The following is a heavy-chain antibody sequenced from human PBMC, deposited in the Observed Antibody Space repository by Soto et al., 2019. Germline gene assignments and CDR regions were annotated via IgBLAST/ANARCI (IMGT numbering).Heavy chain of an antibody. CDR3: AKLGATSENDAFDI. V-gene: IGHV3-30*18. CDR2: ISYDGSNK. CDR1: GFTFSSYG. Sequence: GGSLRLSCAASGFTFSSYGMHWVRQAPGKGLEWVAVISYDGSNKYYADSVKGRFTISRDNSKNTLYLQMNSLRAEDTAVYYCAKLGATSENDAFDIWGQGTMVTVSS. D-gene: IGHD3-16*01. J-gene: IGHJ3*02.